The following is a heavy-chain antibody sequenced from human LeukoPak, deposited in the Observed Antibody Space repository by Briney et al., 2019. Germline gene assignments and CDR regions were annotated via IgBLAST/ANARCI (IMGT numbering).Heavy chain of an antibody. J-gene: IGHJ6*02. D-gene: IGHD6-13*01. CDR2: IYYSGST. CDR1: GGLISTYY. V-gene: IGHV4-59*01. CDR3: ARAPPSAAGYYCGLDV. Sequence: PSETLSLTCTVSGGLISTYYWSWIRQPPGKGLEWIGYIYYSGSTNYNPSLKSRVTISVDTTKNQFSLKLTSVTAADTAEYYCARAPPSAAGYYCGLDVWGQGTTVTVSS.